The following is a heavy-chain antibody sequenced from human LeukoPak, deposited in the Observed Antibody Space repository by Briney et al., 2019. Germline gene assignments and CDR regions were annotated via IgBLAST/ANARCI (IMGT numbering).Heavy chain of an antibody. J-gene: IGHJ4*02. CDR3: ARESSSSWLGIVDY. D-gene: IGHD6-13*01. Sequence: SETLSLTCTVSGGSISSSSYYWGWIRQPPGKGLEWIGSIYYSGSTYYNPSLKSRVTISVDTSKNQFSLKLSSVTAADTAVYYCARESSSSWLGIVDYWGQGTLVTVSS. CDR1: GGSISSSSYY. V-gene: IGHV4-39*02. CDR2: IYYSGST.